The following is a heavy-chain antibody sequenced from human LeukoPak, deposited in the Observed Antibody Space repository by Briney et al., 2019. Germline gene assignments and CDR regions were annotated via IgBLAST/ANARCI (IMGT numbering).Heavy chain of an antibody. Sequence: PGGSLRLSCVASGFTFDDYALYWVRQAPGKGLEWVSSISWNSGRTAYADSVKGRFTVSRDNARNPLYLQMNSLKTEDTAFYYCARDPNPGGSYGIFDYWGQGTLVTVSS. CDR3: ARDPNPGGSYGIFDY. CDR2: ISWNSGRT. V-gene: IGHV3-9*01. CDR1: GFTFDDYA. D-gene: IGHD1-26*01. J-gene: IGHJ4*02.